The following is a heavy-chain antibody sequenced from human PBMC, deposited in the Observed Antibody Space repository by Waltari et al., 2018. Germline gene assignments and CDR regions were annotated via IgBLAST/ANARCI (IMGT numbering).Heavy chain of an antibody. J-gene: IGHJ6*03. CDR1: GGSINNYY. CDR2: ISYSGST. V-gene: IGHV4-59*01. Sequence: QVQLQESGPGLVKPSETLSLTCTVSGGSINNYYWSWVRQTPGKGLEWIGYISYSGSTNYNLSLKSRVTISVATSKNQFSLRLRSVTATDTAIYYCARDGNYDFWGGDSLSYYYMDVWGKGTTVTVSS. D-gene: IGHD3-3*01. CDR3: ARDGNYDFWGGDSLSYYYMDV.